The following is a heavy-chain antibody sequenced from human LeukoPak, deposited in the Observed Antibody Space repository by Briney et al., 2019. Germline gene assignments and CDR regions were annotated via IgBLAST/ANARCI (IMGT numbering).Heavy chain of an antibody. CDR3: ASDIVVVPAARVWTWDY. J-gene: IGHJ4*02. Sequence: GGSLRLSCAASGFTFSSYGMHWVRQAPGKGLEWVSAISGSGGSTYYADSVKGRFTISRDNSKNTLYLQMNSLRAEDTAVYYCASDIVVVPAARVWTWDYWGQGTLVTVSS. CDR2: ISGSGGST. CDR1: GFTFSSYG. D-gene: IGHD2-2*01. V-gene: IGHV3-23*01.